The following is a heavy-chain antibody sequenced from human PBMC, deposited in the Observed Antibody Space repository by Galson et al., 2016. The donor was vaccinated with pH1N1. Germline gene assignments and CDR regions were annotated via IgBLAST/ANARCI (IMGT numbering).Heavy chain of an antibody. J-gene: IGHJ4*02. CDR1: GFTFSSYE. V-gene: IGHV3-48*03. CDR3: ARAWAVRYFDWLSSRPSRFDY. Sequence: SLRLSCAASGFTFSSYEMNWVRQAPGKGLEWVSYISSSGSTIYYADSVKGRFTISRDNAKSSLYLQMNSLRAEDTAVYYSARAWAVRYFDWLSSRPSRFDYWGQGTLVTVSS. D-gene: IGHD3-9*01. CDR2: ISSSGSTI.